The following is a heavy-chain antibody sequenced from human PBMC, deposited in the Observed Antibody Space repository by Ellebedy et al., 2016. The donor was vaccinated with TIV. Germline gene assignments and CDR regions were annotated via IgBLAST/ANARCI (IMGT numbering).Heavy chain of an antibody. V-gene: IGHV3-7*03. CDR1: GFTFSTYW. CDR3: ATDRGYFTFDY. Sequence: PGGSLRLSCATSGFTFSTYWMAWVRQAPGQGLEWVANIKEDGSQTYYVGSVKGRFTISRDNAKNSLYLQMNSLRADDTAVYYCATDRGYFTFDYWGQGSLITVSS. J-gene: IGHJ4*02. D-gene: IGHD3-9*01. CDR2: IKEDGSQT.